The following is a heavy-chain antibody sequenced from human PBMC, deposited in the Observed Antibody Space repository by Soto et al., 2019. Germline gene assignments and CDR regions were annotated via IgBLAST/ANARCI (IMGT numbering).Heavy chain of an antibody. CDR1: GGSIISSSYY. Sequence: SETLSLTCTVSGGSIISSSYYWGWIRQPPGKGLEWIGSIYYSGSTYYNPSLKSRVTISVDTSKNQFSLKLSSVTAADTAVYYCARLRETYYDFWSGKRTDPIHPPYFDYWGQGTLVTVSS. J-gene: IGHJ4*02. D-gene: IGHD3-3*01. V-gene: IGHV4-39*01. CDR2: IYYSGST. CDR3: ARLRETYYDFWSGKRTDPIHPPYFDY.